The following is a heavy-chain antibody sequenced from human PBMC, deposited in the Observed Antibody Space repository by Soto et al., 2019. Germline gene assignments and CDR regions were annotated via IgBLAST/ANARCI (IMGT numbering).Heavy chain of an antibody. CDR2: IYYSGST. V-gene: IGHV4-31*03. J-gene: IGHJ3*02. CDR1: GGSISSGGYY. D-gene: IGHD4-17*01. Sequence: QVQLQESGPGLVKPSQTLSLTCTVSGGSISSGGYYWSWIRQHPGKGLEGIGYIYYSGSTYYNPSLKSRVTISVDTSKNQFSLKLSSVTASDTAVYYCARGREGTVVYGEEAFDIWGQGTMVTVSS. CDR3: ARGREGTVVYGEEAFDI.